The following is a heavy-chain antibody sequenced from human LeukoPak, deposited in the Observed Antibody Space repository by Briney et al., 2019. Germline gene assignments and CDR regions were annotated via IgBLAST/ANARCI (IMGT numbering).Heavy chain of an antibody. Sequence: GGSLRLSCAASGFTFSSYGMHWVRQAPGKGLEWVAFIRYDGSNKYYADSVKGRFTISRDNSKNTLYLQMNSLRAEDTAVYYCAKDHYYGSGSYEIPNYYYYYYMDVWGKGTTVTISS. CDR1: GFTFSSYG. V-gene: IGHV3-30*02. CDR2: IRYDGSNK. CDR3: AKDHYYGSGSYEIPNYYYYYYMDV. D-gene: IGHD3-10*01. J-gene: IGHJ6*03.